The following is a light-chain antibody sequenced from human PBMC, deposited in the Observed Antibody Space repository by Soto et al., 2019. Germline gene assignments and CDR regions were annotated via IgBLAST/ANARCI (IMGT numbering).Light chain of an antibody. CDR1: QTVSSSH. CDR2: GTS. Sequence: DIVLTQSPGTLSLSPGERATLSCWASQTVSSSHIAWYQQKPGQAPRLLLYGTSFRATGIPDKFSGSGSGTQFTLTISRLESEDFAMYYCQQYGASPRTFGQGTKLEVK. CDR3: QQYGASPRT. J-gene: IGKJ2*01. V-gene: IGKV3-20*01.